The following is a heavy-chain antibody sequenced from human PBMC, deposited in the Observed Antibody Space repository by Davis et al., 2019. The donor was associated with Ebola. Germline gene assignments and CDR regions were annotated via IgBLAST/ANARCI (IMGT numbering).Heavy chain of an antibody. Sequence: SETLSLTCAVSGGSISSSNWWSWVRQPPGKGLEWIGYIYYSGSTYYNPSLKSRVTISVDTSKNQFSLKLSSVTAADTAVYYCARWTYYDSSGYYSRYYFDYWGQGTLVTVSS. J-gene: IGHJ4*02. D-gene: IGHD3-22*01. CDR1: GGSISSSNW. V-gene: IGHV4-4*02. CDR3: ARWTYYDSSGYYSRYYFDY. CDR2: IYYSGST.